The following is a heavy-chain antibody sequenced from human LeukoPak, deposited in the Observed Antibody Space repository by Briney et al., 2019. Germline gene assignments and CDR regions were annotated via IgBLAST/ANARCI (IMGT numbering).Heavy chain of an antibody. D-gene: IGHD3-10*01. J-gene: IGHJ4*02. CDR2: IDVSGDNT. Sequence: GGSLGLSCAASGFSFSSYAMTWVRQAPGKGLEWVSTIDVSGDNTYYADSVKGRFTISRDNSKNTLYLQMNSLRAEDTAVYYCAKDQGWTDGSGDYWGRGTLATVSS. CDR3: AKDQGWTDGSGDY. V-gene: IGHV3-23*01. CDR1: GFSFSSYA.